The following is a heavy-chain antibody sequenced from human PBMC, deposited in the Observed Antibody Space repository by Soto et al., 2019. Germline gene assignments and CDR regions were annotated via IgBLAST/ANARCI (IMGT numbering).Heavy chain of an antibody. D-gene: IGHD4-17*01. Sequence: GGSLRLSCAASAFTFITYGMNWVRQAPGKGLEWVSAISGSGDNTYYADSVKGRFTISRDNSKNMLYLQMNSLRAEDTAVYYCAKATVTSRGYFDYWGQGTLVTVSS. CDR2: ISGSGDNT. J-gene: IGHJ4*02. V-gene: IGHV3-23*01. CDR1: AFTFITYG. CDR3: AKATVTSRGYFDY.